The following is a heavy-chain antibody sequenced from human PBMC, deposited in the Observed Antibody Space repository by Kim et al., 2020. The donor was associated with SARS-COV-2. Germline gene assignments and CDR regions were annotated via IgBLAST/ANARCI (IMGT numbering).Heavy chain of an antibody. CDR1: GFTFSSYG. Sequence: GGSLRLSCAASGFTFSSYGMHWVRQAPGKGLEWVAVIWYDGSNKYYADSVKGRFTISRDNSKNTLYLQMNSLRAEDTAVYYCARPGPDDAFDIWGQGTMVTVSS. V-gene: IGHV3-33*01. CDR3: ARPGPDDAFDI. CDR2: IWYDGSNK. J-gene: IGHJ3*02.